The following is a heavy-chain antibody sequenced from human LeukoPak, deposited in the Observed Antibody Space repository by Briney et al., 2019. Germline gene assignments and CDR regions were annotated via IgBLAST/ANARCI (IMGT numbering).Heavy chain of an antibody. CDR1: VYSFTISD. D-gene: IGHD6-13*01. V-gene: IGHV1-8*01. CDR2: INPNSGRT. CDR3: ARGRSGLAAAGTYDY. Sequence: ASVKVSCKASVYSFTISDINWVRRAAGQGLEWMGWINPNSGRTGYAQKFQGRVTMTANTSISTAYMELSSLRFDDTAVYYCARGRSGLAAAGTYDYWGQGTLITVSS. J-gene: IGHJ4*02.